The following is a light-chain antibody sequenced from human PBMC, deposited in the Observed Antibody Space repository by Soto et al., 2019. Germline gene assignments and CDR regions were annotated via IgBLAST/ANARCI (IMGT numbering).Light chain of an antibody. CDR1: QSVDSSH. Sequence: EIVLTQSPGTLSLSPGERATLSCRASQSVDSSHLAWYQHKPGQAPRLLIYGAYNRATDNPDRFSGSGSGTDFTLTISRLEPEDFAVYYCQRYGGSFWTFGQGTKVEI. V-gene: IGKV3-20*01. CDR3: QRYGGSFWT. CDR2: GAY. J-gene: IGKJ1*01.